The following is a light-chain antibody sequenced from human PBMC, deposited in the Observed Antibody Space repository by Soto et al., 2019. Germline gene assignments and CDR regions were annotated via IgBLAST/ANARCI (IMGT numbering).Light chain of an antibody. J-gene: IGKJ2*01. CDR3: QQYGSSPPYT. V-gene: IGKV3-20*01. CDR2: GAS. Sequence: EIVLTQSPGTLSLSPGERATLPCRASQSVRSSYLAWYQQKPGQAPRLLIYGASNRATGIPDRFSARGSGTDFTLTISRLEPEDFAVYYCQQYGSSPPYTFGQGTKLEIK. CDR1: QSVRSSY.